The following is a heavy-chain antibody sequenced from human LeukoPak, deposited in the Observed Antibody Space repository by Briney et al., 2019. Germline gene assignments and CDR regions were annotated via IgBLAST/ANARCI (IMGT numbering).Heavy chain of an antibody. CDR2: IYHSGST. J-gene: IGHJ4*02. CDR3: ARERPPITMVRGVIITGFDY. CDR1: GYSISSGYY. V-gene: IGHV4-38-2*02. Sequence: SETLSLTCTVSGYSISSGYYWGWIRQPPGKGLEWIGSIYHSGSTYYNPSLKSRVTISVDTSKNQFSLKLSSVTAADTAVYYCARERPPITMVRGVIITGFDYWGQGTLVTVSS. D-gene: IGHD3-10*01.